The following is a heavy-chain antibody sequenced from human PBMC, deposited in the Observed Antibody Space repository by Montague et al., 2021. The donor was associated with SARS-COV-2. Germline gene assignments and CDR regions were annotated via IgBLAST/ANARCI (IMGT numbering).Heavy chain of an antibody. CDR2: INSDGSTT. CDR3: VGSGWYWARYYFDY. V-gene: IGHV3-74*01. J-gene: IGHJ4*02. CDR1: GFTFSNYW. Sequence: SLRLSCAASGFTFSNYWMHWVRQAPGKGLVRVSRINSDGSTTSYADSVKGRFTISRDNAKNTLYLQMNSLRAEDTAVYYCVGSGWYWARYYFDYWGQGTLVTVSS. D-gene: IGHD6-19*01.